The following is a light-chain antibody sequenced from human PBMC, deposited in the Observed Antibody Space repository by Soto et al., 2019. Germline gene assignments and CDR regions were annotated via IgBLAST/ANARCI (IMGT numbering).Light chain of an antibody. CDR1: QSVDNSN. Sequence: EIVLTHSPGTLSLSPWEIATLSCRASQSVDNSNLAWYQQKLGRAPRLLISGASTRATGIPDRFSGSGSETDFTLTIARLEPEDFAVYYCQQYGSSPRTFGHGTRLEIK. J-gene: IGKJ5*01. V-gene: IGKV3-20*01. CDR2: GAS. CDR3: QQYGSSPRT.